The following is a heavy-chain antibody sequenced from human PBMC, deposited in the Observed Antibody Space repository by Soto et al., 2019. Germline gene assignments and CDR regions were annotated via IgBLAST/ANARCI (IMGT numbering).Heavy chain of an antibody. CDR2: INPNSGGT. V-gene: IGHV1-2*02. Sequence: ASVKVSCKASGFTFTGHYIHWVRQAPGQGLEWMGWINPNSGGTSYAQKFQGRLTMTTDTSITTAYMELSRLSSDDTALYYCTRGAGAPWVRFDSWGLGTLVTVSS. D-gene: IGHD3-22*01. J-gene: IGHJ4*02. CDR3: TRGAGAPWVRFDS. CDR1: GFTFTGHY.